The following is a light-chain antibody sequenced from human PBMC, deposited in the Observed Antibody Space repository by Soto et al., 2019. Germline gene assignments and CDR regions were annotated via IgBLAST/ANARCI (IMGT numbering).Light chain of an antibody. V-gene: IGLV1-40*01. J-gene: IGLJ2*01. CDR2: SNS. Sequence: QPVLTQPPSVSGAPGQRVTISCTGSSSNIGAGYDVHWYQQLPRTAPKLLIYSNSNRPSGVPVRFSGSKSGTSASLAITGLQAEDEADYYCQSYYSSLSGSRVFGGGTKVTVI. CDR3: QSYYSSLSGSRV. CDR1: SSNIGAGYD.